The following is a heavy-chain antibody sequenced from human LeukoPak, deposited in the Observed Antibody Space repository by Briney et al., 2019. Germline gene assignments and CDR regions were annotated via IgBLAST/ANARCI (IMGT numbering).Heavy chain of an antibody. Sequence: KAGGSLRLSCAASGFTFSSYSMNWVRQAPGKGLEWVSSITSSSSYIYYADSVKGRFTISRDNAKNSLYLQMNSLRAEDTAVYYCARSYSSGFDYWGQGTLVTVSS. V-gene: IGHV3-21*01. CDR3: ARSYSSGFDY. CDR2: ITSSSSYI. D-gene: IGHD6-19*01. CDR1: GFTFSSYS. J-gene: IGHJ4*02.